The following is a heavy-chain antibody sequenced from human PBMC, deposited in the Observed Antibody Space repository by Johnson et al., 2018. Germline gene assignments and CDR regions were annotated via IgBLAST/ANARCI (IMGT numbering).Heavy chain of an antibody. CDR2: ISYGGSNK. D-gene: IGHD4-11*01. CDR1: GFTFSSYA. Sequence: VQLVQSGGGVVQPGRSLRLSCAASGFTFSSYAMHWVRQAPGKGLEWVAVISYGGSNKYCADSVKGRFTISRDNSENTLYLQMNSLRPEDTAVYYCARTLHSKLCYYYYMDVWGKGTTVTVS. J-gene: IGHJ6*03. V-gene: IGHV3-30-3*01. CDR3: ARTLHSKLCYYYYMDV.